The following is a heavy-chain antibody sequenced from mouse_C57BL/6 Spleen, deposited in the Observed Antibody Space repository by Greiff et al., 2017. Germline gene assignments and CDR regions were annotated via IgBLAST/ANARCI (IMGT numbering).Heavy chain of an antibody. CDR3: ARDYYGSSEGWFAY. D-gene: IGHD1-1*01. V-gene: IGHV5-17*01. J-gene: IGHJ3*01. CDR1: GFTFSDYG. CDR2: ISSGSSTI. Sequence: EVQGVESGGGLVKPGGSLKLSCAASGFTFSDYGMHWVRQAPEKGLEWVAYISSGSSTIYYEDTVKGRFTISRDNAKNTLFLQMTSLRSEDTAMYYCARDYYGSSEGWFAYWGQGTLVTVSA.